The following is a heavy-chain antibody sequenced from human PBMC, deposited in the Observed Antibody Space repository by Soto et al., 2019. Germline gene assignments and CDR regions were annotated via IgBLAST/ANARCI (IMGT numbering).Heavy chain of an antibody. CDR2: ISGSGGRQ. D-gene: IGHD4-17*01. CDR3: AKGHGDWGGNFLTS. V-gene: IGHV3-23*01. CDR1: GVTFSSFA. J-gene: IGHJ5*02. Sequence: EVQLLESGGGLVQPGGSLRLSCAASGVTFSSFAMSWVRQAPGKGLEWVSSISGSGGRQDYADSVNGRFTIARDNSKNTLFLQMNSLRAEDTAVYSCAKGHGDWGGNFLTSWGQGTLVTVSS.